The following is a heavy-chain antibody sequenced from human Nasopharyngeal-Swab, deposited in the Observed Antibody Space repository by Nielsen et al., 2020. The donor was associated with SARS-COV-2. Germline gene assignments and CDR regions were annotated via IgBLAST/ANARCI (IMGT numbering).Heavy chain of an antibody. J-gene: IGHJ4*02. D-gene: IGHD2-15*01. V-gene: IGHV1-24*01. CDR2: FDPEDGET. CDR1: GYTLTELS. CDR3: ARAHIVVVVAAYDY. Sequence: ASVKVSCKVSGYTLTELSMHWVRQAPGKGLEWVGGFDPEDGETIYAQKFQGRVTMTRDTSISTAYMELSRLRSDDTAVYYCARAHIVVVVAAYDYWGQGTLVTVSS.